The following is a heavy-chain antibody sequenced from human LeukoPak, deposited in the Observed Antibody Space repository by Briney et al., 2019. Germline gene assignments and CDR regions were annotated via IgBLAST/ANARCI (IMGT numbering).Heavy chain of an antibody. CDR2: IYYSGST. Sequence: PGGSLRLSCAASGFTFSSYAMHWIRQPPGKGLEWIGYIYYSGSTNYNPSLKSRVTISVHTSKNQFSLKLSSVTAADTAVYYCARVQIGYSYGLFDYWGQGTLVTVSS. CDR1: GFTFSSYA. J-gene: IGHJ4*02. V-gene: IGHV4-59*01. D-gene: IGHD5-18*01. CDR3: ARVQIGYSYGLFDY.